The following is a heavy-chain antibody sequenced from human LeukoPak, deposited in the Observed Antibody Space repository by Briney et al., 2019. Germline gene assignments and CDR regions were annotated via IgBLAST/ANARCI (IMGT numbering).Heavy chain of an antibody. J-gene: IGHJ4*02. Sequence: GGSLRLSCAASGFTFSSYAMHWVRQAPGKGLEWVAVISYDGSNKYYADSVKGRFTISRDNSKNTLYLQMNSLRAEDTAVYYCARASRQFDWLSYYFDYWGQGTLVTVSS. CDR2: ISYDGSNK. D-gene: IGHD3-9*01. CDR1: GFTFSSYA. V-gene: IGHV3-30-3*01. CDR3: ARASRQFDWLSYYFDY.